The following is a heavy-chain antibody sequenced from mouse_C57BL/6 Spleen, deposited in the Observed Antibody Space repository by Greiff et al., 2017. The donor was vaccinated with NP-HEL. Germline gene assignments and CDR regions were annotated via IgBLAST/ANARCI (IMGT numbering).Heavy chain of an antibody. J-gene: IGHJ2*01. CDR2: INPGSGGT. V-gene: IGHV1-54*01. Sequence: QVQLQQSGAELVRPGTSVKVSCKASGYAFTNYLIEWVKQRPGQGLEWIGVINPGSGGTNYNEKFKGKATLTADKSSSTAYMQLSSLTSEDSAVYFCARWTYDGYYDWGQGTTLTVSS. D-gene: IGHD2-3*01. CDR1: GYAFTNYL. CDR3: ARWTYDGYYD.